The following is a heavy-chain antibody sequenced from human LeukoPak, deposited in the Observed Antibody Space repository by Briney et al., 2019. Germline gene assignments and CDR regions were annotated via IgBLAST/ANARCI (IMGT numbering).Heavy chain of an antibody. CDR3: ARGKGIAVAGLDY. CDR2: ISSSSSYI. J-gene: IGHJ4*02. Sequence: KPGGSLRLSCAASGFTFSSYSMNWVRQAPGKGLEWVSSISSSSSYIYYADSVNGRFTISRDNAKNSLYLQMNSLRAEDTAVYYCARGKGIAVAGLDYWGQGTLVTVSS. D-gene: IGHD6-19*01. V-gene: IGHV3-21*01. CDR1: GFTFSSYS.